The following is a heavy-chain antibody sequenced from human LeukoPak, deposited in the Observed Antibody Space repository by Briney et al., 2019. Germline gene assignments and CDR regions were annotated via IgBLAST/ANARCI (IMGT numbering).Heavy chain of an antibody. Sequence: TGGSLRLSCAASGFTFSSYSMNWGRQAAGKGLEWVSSISSTSNYIYYADSVKGRFTISRDNAKNSLYLQMNSLRAEDTAVYYCARVGGSSSAFDYWGQGTLVTVSS. D-gene: IGHD6-6*01. CDR1: GFTFSSYS. V-gene: IGHV3-21*01. J-gene: IGHJ4*02. CDR2: ISSTSNYI. CDR3: ARVGGSSSAFDY.